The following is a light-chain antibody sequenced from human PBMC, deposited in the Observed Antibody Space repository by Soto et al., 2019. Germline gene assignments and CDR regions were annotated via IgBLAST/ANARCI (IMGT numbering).Light chain of an antibody. CDR2: GAS. V-gene: IGKV3-20*01. CDR3: QQYGSSGT. J-gene: IGKJ1*01. CDR1: QSVSSKY. Sequence: DIVLTQSPGTLSLSPGERATLSCRASQSVSSKYLAWYQQKPGQAPRLLIYGASNRATGIPDRFSGSGSGTDFPLTISRLEPEDFAVYYCQQYGSSGTFGQGTKVEIK.